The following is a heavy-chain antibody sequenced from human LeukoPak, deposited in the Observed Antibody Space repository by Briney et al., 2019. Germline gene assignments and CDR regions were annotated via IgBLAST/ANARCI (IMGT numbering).Heavy chain of an antibody. CDR2: VSHTGGS. CDR1: GDSISSNSYY. Sequence: SETLSLTCNVSGDSISSNSYYWGWIRQPPGKGLEWIASVSHTGGSDYNRSLKSRVTISADTSENQFSLKLSSVTAADTAVYFCARHRDYYDTWGHGTLVTVSS. D-gene: IGHD3-22*01. J-gene: IGHJ4*01. V-gene: IGHV4-39*01. CDR3: ARHRDYYDT.